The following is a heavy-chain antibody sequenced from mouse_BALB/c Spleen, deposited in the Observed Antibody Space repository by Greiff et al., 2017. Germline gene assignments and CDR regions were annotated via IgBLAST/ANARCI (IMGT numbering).Heavy chain of an antibody. CDR1: GFSLTGYG. D-gene: IGHD1-1*02. V-gene: IGHV2-6-7*01. J-gene: IGHJ1*01. CDR2: IWGDGST. Sequence: QVQLKESGPDLVAPSQSLSITCTVSGFSLTGYGVNWVRQPPGKGLEWLGMIWGDGSTDYNSALKSRLSISKDNSKSQVFLKMNSLQTDDTARYYCASGNWYFDVWGAGTTVTVSS. CDR3: ASGNWYFDV.